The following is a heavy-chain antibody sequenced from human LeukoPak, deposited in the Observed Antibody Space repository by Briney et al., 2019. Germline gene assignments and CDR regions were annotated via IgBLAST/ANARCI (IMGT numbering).Heavy chain of an antibody. CDR1: GFTFSSYG. CDR3: AKVDRLGYCSGGSCYLFDY. CDR2: IRYDGSNK. Sequence: GGSLRLSCAASGFTFSSYGMHWVRQAPGKGLEWAAFIRYDGSNKYYADSVKGRFTISRDNSKNTLYLQMNSLRAEDTAVYYCAKVDRLGYCSGGSCYLFDYWGQGTLVTVSS. J-gene: IGHJ4*02. D-gene: IGHD2-15*01. V-gene: IGHV3-30*02.